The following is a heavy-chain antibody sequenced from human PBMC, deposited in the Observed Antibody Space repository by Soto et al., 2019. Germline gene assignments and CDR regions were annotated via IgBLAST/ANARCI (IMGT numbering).Heavy chain of an antibody. CDR2: ISAYNGNT. V-gene: IGHV1-18*01. CDR1: GYTFTSYG. J-gene: IGHJ6*02. D-gene: IGHD6-13*01. CDR3: ARLSFSAGSSWFPHPYYYGMDV. Sequence: ASVKVSCKASGYTFTSYGISWVRQAPGQGLEWMGWISAYNGNTNYAQKLQGRATMTTDTSTSTAYMELRSLRSDDTAVYYCARLSFSAGSSWFPHPYYYGMDVWGQGTTVTVSS.